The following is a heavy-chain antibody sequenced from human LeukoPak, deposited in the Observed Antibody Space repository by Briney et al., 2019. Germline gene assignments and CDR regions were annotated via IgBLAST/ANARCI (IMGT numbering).Heavy chain of an antibody. CDR3: ARVGQGEWFFDL. J-gene: IGHJ2*01. V-gene: IGHV3-30*12. Sequence: GGFLRLSCAASGFTFSSYGMHWVRQAPGKGLEWVAVLSYDGSNKYYADSVKGRFTISRDNAMNTLYLQMNSLGAEDSAVYYCARVGQGEWFFDLWGRGTLVTVSS. CDR1: GFTFSSYG. CDR2: LSYDGSNK. D-gene: IGHD1-26*01.